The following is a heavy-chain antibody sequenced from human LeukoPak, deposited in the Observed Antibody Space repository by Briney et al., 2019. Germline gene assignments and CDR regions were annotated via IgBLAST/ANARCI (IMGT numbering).Heavy chain of an antibody. V-gene: IGHV4-31*03. CDR1: GGSISSGSYS. CDR3: ARKLGVVTAIPHFDY. Sequence: SETLSLTCTVSGGSISSGSYSWDWIRQHPGKGLEWIGYIFHRWNIYYNPSLKSRVISSVDTSKTQFSLQLSSVTAADTAVYYCARKLGVVTAIPHFDYWGQGALVTVSS. CDR2: IFHRWNI. J-gene: IGHJ4*02. D-gene: IGHD2-21*02.